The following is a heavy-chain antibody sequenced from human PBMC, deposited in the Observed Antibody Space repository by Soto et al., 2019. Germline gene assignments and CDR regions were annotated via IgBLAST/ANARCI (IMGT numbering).Heavy chain of an antibody. CDR3: AKSQTHIAAAGTGV. V-gene: IGHV3-23*01. J-gene: IGHJ6*02. Sequence: LSLTCAASGFTFSSYAMSWVRQAPGKGLEWVSAISGSGGSTYYADSVKGRFTISRDNSKNTLYLQMNSLRAEDTAVYYCAKSQTHIAAAGTGVWGQGTTVTVSS. CDR1: GFTFSSYA. D-gene: IGHD6-13*01. CDR2: ISGSGGST.